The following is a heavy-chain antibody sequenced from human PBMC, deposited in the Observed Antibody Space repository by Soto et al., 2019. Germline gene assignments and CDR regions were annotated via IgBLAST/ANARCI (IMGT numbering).Heavy chain of an antibody. V-gene: IGHV4-59*12. CDR1: GCPIAPFY. CDR3: ARTRGRGQWRDFYFDF. CDR2: VYYNGST. Sequence: ASETLSLTCTVSGCPIAPFYWTWIRQSPGKGLESIGYVYYNGSTNYNPALKGRVTISLDTSKSQFSLRLSSVTAADTAVYYCARTRGRGQWRDFYFDFWGQGSLVTVSS. J-gene: IGHJ4*02. D-gene: IGHD6-19*01.